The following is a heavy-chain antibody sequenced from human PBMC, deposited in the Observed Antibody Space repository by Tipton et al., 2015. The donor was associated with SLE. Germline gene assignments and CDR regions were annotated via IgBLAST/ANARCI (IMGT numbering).Heavy chain of an antibody. CDR1: GGSFSGYY. CDR3: ARVALDSYSSSWSEYFQH. Sequence: TLSLTCAVYGGSFSGYYWSWIRQPPGKGLEWIGSIYYSGSTYYNPSLKSRVTISVDTSKNQFSLKLSSVTAADTAVYYCARVALDSYSSSWSEYFQHWGQGTLVTVSS. V-gene: IGHV4-34*01. CDR2: IYYSGST. D-gene: IGHD6-13*01. J-gene: IGHJ1*01.